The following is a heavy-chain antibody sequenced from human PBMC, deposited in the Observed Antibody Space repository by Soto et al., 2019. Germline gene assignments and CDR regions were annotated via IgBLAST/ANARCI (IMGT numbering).Heavy chain of an antibody. J-gene: IGHJ6*02. D-gene: IGHD2-15*01. CDR1: GFTLSSYA. CDR2: ISGSGNRT. CDR3: AKEVTSGSYYYYYYGFDV. V-gene: IGHV3-23*01. Sequence: VGSLTLSCAASGFTLSSYAMTWVRQAPGKGLEWVSAISGSGNRTFHTDSVKGRFTTSRDNAKNALYLQMNSLRVEDTAAYYCAKEVTSGSYYYYYYGFDVWGQGTKVTVSS.